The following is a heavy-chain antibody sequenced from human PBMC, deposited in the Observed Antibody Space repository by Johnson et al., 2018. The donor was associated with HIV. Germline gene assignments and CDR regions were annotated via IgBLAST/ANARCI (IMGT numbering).Heavy chain of an antibody. CDR2: ISRSGSTI. CDR1: GFTFSDYY. J-gene: IGHJ3*02. D-gene: IGHD6-6*01. Sequence: QVQLVESGGGLVKPGGSLRLSCAASGFTFSDYYMSWIRQAPGKGLESVSYISRSGSTIYYADSVKGRFTISRDNAKNSLYLQMNSLRDEDTAVYYCARDRIRSSYAFDIWGQGTMVTVSS. V-gene: IGHV3-11*04. CDR3: ARDRIRSSYAFDI.